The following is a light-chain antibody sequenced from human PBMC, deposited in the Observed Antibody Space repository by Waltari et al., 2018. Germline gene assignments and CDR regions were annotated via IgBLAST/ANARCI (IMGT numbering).Light chain of an antibody. CDR2: VAS. V-gene: IGKV1-NL1*01. CDR1: QAIRAS. Sequence: DIQMTQSPPSLCASVGDRVTITCRASQAIRASLAWYQQRPGKAPKLLLYVASSLDSGVPFRFIGSGSGTDFTLSITSLQPEDFATYYCQHYYNIPRTFDQGTSVEVK. J-gene: IGKJ1*01. CDR3: QHYYNIPRT.